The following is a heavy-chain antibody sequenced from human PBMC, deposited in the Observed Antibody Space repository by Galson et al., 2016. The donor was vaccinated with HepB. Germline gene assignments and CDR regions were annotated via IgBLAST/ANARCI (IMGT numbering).Heavy chain of an antibody. D-gene: IGHD4-23*01. CDR2: IFHTGRP. CDR1: GGSSSSFY. J-gene: IGHJ3*02. Sequence: SETLSLTCTVSGGSSSSFYWSWIRQPPGKRLEWIGHIFHTGRPTYTRSLKSRVTISVDTSKNQVSLKLSSVTAADTALYYSARQTSVLTGSAFDIWGQGTMVTVSS. V-gene: IGHV4-59*08. CDR3: ARQTSVLTGSAFDI.